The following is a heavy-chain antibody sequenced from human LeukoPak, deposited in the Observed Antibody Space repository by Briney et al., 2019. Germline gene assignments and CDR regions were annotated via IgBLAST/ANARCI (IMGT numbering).Heavy chain of an antibody. J-gene: IGHJ5*02. CDR1: GYTFTSYG. CDR2: ISAYNGNT. Sequence: ASVKVSCKASGYTFTSYGISWVRQAPGQGLEWMGWISAYNGNTNYAQKLQGRVTMTTDTSTSTVYMELRSLRSDDTAVYYCARTSYYYDSSGYYLFDPWGQGTLVTVSS. D-gene: IGHD3-22*01. V-gene: IGHV1-18*01. CDR3: ARTSYYYDSSGYYLFDP.